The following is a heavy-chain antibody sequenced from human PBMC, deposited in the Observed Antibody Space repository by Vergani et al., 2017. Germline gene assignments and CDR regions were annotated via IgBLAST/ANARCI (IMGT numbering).Heavy chain of an antibody. D-gene: IGHD2-15*01. CDR1: GFTFSSYA. V-gene: IGHV3-23*01. CDR3: ARDLNDIVVVVAATYYGMDV. Sequence: EVQLLESGGGLVQPGGSLRLSCAASGFTFSSYAMSWVRQAPGKGLEWVSAISGSGGSTYYADSVKGRFTISRDNSKNTLYLQMNSLRAEDTAVYYCARDLNDIVVVVAATYYGMDVWGQGTTVTVSS. CDR2: ISGSGGST. J-gene: IGHJ6*02.